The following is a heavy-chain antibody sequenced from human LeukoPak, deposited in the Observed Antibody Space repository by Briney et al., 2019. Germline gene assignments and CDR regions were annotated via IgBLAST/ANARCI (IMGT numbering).Heavy chain of an antibody. CDR2: IYHSGST. CDR1: GGSISSGGYS. D-gene: IGHD2-15*01. V-gene: IGHV4-30-2*01. CDR3: ARRSLGYYAVMDV. J-gene: IGHJ6*02. Sequence: SETLSLTCAVSGGSISSGGYSWSWIRQPPGKGLELTGYIYHSGSTYYNPSLKSRVTISVDRSKNQFSLKLSSVTAADTAVYYCARRSLGYYAVMDVWGQGTTVTVSS.